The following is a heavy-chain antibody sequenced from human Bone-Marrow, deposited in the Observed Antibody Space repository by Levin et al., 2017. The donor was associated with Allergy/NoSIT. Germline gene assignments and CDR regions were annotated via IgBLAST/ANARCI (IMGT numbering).Heavy chain of an antibody. CDR1: GGSLNNYA. Sequence: RASVKVSCKASGGSLNNYAINWVRQAPGQGLEWMGGIIPSFGATNYAQTFQDRVTITADESTNRAYMELRGLRSEDTAVYYCARGVRFLEWLSNPRHYYYYGMDVWGQGTTVTVSS. CDR2: IIPSFGAT. J-gene: IGHJ6*02. CDR3: ARGVRFLEWLSNPRHYYYYGMDV. D-gene: IGHD3-3*01. V-gene: IGHV1-69*13.